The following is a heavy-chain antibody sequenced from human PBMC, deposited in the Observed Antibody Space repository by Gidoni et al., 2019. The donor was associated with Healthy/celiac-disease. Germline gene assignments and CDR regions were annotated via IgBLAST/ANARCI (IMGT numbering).Heavy chain of an antibody. D-gene: IGHD6-19*01. CDR1: GFTFSSYG. CDR2: IWYDGSNK. Sequence: QVQLVESGGGVVQPGRSLRLSCAASGFTFSSYGMHWVRQAPGKGLEWVAVIWYDGSNKYYADSVKGRFTISRDNSKNTLYLQMNSLRAEDTAVYYCARDYRPWQWLVVAFDIWGQGTMVTVSS. V-gene: IGHV3-33*01. J-gene: IGHJ3*02. CDR3: ARDYRPWQWLVVAFDI.